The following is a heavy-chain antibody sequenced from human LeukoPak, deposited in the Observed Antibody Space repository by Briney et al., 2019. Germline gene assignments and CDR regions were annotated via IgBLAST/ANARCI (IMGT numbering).Heavy chain of an antibody. CDR1: GYTFTGYY. CDR3: AYYDCSSTSCYPDAFDI. D-gene: IGHD2-2*01. J-gene: IGHJ3*02. CDR2: INPNSGGT. Sequence: ASVKVSCKASGYTFTGYYMHWVRQAPGQGLEWMGWINPNSGGTNYAQKFQGRVTMTRDTSISTAYMELSRLRSDDTAVYYCAYYDCSSTSCYPDAFDIWGQGTMVTVSS. V-gene: IGHV1-2*02.